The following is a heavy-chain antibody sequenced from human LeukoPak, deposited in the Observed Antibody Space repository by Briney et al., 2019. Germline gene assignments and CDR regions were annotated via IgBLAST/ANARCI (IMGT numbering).Heavy chain of an antibody. D-gene: IGHD5-18*01. CDR1: GGSISSYY. CDR2: IYYSGST. Sequence: SETLSLTCTASGGSISSYYWSWIRQPPGKGLEWIGYIYYSGSTNYNPSLKSRVTISVDTSKNQFSLKLSSVTAADTAVYYCARDRRGYSYGGDWYYFDYWGQGTLVTVSS. V-gene: IGHV4-59*01. CDR3: ARDRRGYSYGGDWYYFDY. J-gene: IGHJ4*02.